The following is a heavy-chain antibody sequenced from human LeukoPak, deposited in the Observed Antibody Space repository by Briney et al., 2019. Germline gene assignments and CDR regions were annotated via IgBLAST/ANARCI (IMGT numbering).Heavy chain of an antibody. CDR2: ISWNSGSI. CDR1: GFTFDDYA. D-gene: IGHD6-13*01. Sequence: PGRSLRLSSAASGFTFDDYAMHWVRQAPGKGLEWVSGISWNSGSIGYADSVKGRFTISGDNAKNSLYLQMNSLRAEDTALYYCARELGQQLAMYDYWGQGTLVTVSS. V-gene: IGHV3-9*01. J-gene: IGHJ4*02. CDR3: ARELGQQLAMYDY.